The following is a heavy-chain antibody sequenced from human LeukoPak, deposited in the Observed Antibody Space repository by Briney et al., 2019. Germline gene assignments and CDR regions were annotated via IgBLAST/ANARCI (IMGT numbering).Heavy chain of an antibody. CDR3: AKDRREWELPQDIYDY. V-gene: IGHV3-30*18. Sequence: GGSLRLSCAASGFTFSSYGMHWVRQAPGKGLEWVAVISYDGSNKYYADSVKGRFTISRDNSKNTLYLQMNSLRAEDTAVYYCAKDRREWELPQDIYDYWGQGTLVTVSS. D-gene: IGHD1-26*01. CDR2: ISYDGSNK. CDR1: GFTFSSYG. J-gene: IGHJ4*02.